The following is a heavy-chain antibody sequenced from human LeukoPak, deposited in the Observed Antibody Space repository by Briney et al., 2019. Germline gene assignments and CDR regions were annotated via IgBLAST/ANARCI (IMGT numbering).Heavy chain of an antibody. CDR3: ARGLPGYSSSWYVNY. D-gene: IGHD6-13*01. J-gene: IGHJ4*02. CDR1: GGSFSGYY. V-gene: IGHV4-34*01. CDR2: INHSGST. Sequence: SETLSLTCAVYGGSFSGYYWSWIRQPPGKGLEWIGEINHSGSTNYNPSLKSRVTISVDTSKNQFSLKLSSVTAADTAVYYCARGLPGYSSSWYVNYWDQGTLVTVSS.